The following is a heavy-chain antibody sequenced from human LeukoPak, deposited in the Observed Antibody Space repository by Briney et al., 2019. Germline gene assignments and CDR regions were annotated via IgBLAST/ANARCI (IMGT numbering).Heavy chain of an antibody. D-gene: IGHD4-17*01. CDR2: IYYSGST. CDR1: GGSISSYY. J-gene: IGHJ4*02. CDR3: AMTTVTTFAY. Sequence: PSETLSLTCTVSGGSISSYYWSWIRQPPGEGLEWIGYIYYSGSTNCNPSLKSRVTISVDTSKNQFSLKLSSVTAADTAVYYCAMTTVTTFAYWGQGTLVTVSS. V-gene: IGHV4-59*01.